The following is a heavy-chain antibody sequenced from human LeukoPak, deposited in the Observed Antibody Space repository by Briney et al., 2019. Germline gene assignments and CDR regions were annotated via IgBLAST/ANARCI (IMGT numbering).Heavy chain of an antibody. J-gene: IGHJ4*02. Sequence: GGSLRLSCAACGFTFSSYSMNWVRQAPGKGLEWVSSISSSSSYIYYADSVKGRFTISRDNAKNSLYLQMNSLRAEDTAVYYRARVVPAAMPASYYFDYWGQGTLVTVSS. V-gene: IGHV3-21*01. CDR1: GFTFSSYS. CDR2: ISSSSSYI. CDR3: ARVVPAAMPASYYFDY. D-gene: IGHD2-2*01.